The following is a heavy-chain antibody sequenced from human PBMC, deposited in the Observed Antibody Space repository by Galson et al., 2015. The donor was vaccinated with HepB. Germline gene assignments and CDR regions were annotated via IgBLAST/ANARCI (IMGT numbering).Heavy chain of an antibody. CDR2: MNPNSGNT. Sequence: SVKVSCKASGYTFTSYDINWVRQATGQGLEWMGWMNPNSGNTGYAQKFQGRVTMTRNTSISTAYMELSSLRSEDTAVYYCARGRVLNSNYTFDYFDYWGQGTLVTVSS. J-gene: IGHJ4*02. CDR3: ARGRVLNSNYTFDYFDY. D-gene: IGHD4-11*01. CDR1: GYTFTSYD. V-gene: IGHV1-8*01.